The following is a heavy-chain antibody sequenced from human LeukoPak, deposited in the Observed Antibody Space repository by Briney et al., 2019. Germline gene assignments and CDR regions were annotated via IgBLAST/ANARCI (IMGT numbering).Heavy chain of an antibody. CDR1: GGSISSGDYY. Sequence: SQTLSLTCTVSGGSISSGDYYWSWIRQPPGKGLEWIGYIYYSGSTYYNPSLKSRVTISVDTSKNQFSLKLGSVTAADTAVYYCARTIFGVVNSVAFDIWGQGTMVTVSS. V-gene: IGHV4-30-4*08. CDR2: IYYSGST. D-gene: IGHD3-3*01. CDR3: ARTIFGVVNSVAFDI. J-gene: IGHJ3*02.